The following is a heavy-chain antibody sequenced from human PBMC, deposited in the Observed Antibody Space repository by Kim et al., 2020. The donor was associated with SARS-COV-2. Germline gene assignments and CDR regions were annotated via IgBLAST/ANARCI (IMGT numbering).Heavy chain of an antibody. J-gene: IGHJ5*02. D-gene: IGHD2-2*01. V-gene: IGHV4-59*01. Sequence: SRVTISGDTSKNQFSLKLSAVTAADTAVYYCARVGGIVVVPAAETHWFDPWGQGTLVTVSS. CDR3: ARVGGIVVVPAAETHWFDP.